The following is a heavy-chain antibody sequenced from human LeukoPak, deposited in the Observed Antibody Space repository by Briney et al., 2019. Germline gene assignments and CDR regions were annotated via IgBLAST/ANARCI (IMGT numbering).Heavy chain of an antibody. CDR3: ARHPFSSPFDY. CDR2: IYHTGNS. CDR1: GGSVSSDY. Sequence: SETLSLTCTVSGGSVSSDYWGWLRQPPGKGLEWIGYIYHTGNSDYNPSLKSRATISLDTSKNQFSLKLTSVTAADTAVYFCARHPFSSPFDYWGQGTLVTVSS. V-gene: IGHV4-59*08. J-gene: IGHJ4*02.